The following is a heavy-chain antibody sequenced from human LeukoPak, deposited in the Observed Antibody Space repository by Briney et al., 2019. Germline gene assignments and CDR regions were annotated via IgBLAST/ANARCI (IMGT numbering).Heavy chain of an antibody. CDR3: AKPDCSGGSCYGTDY. CDR2: ISGSGGST. J-gene: IGHJ4*02. Sequence: GGSLRLSCAASGFTFSSYAMSWVRQAPGKGLEWVSAISGSGGSTYYADYVKGRFTISRDNSKNTLYLQMNSLRAEDTAVYYCAKPDCSGGSCYGTDYWGQGTLVTVSS. V-gene: IGHV3-23*01. D-gene: IGHD2-15*01. CDR1: GFTFSSYA.